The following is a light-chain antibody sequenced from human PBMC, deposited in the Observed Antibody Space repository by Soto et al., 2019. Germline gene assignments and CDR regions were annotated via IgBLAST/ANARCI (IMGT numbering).Light chain of an antibody. Sequence: QSALTQPPSVSGSPGQSVTISCTGTSSDVGRYNLVSWYQQPPGTAPQLMIYEVNKRPSGVPDRLSGSKSGNTASLTISGLQAEDEADYYCSSYTGSTNSLVVFGGGTQLTVL. CDR3: SSYTGSTNSLVV. CDR1: SSDVGRYNL. CDR2: EVN. V-gene: IGLV2-18*02. J-gene: IGLJ2*01.